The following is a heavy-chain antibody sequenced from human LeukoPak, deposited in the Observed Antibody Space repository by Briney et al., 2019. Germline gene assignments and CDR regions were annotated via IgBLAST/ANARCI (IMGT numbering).Heavy chain of an antibody. CDR1: GGSFSGYY. CDR3: AKSYYYGSGSYYNHDYFDY. V-gene: IGHV4-34*01. CDR2: INHSGST. D-gene: IGHD3-10*01. J-gene: IGHJ4*02. Sequence: SETLSLTCAVYGGSFSGYYWSWIRQPPGKGLEWIGEINHSGSTNYNPSLKSRVTISVDTSKNQFSLKLSSVTAADTAVYYCAKSYYYGSGSYYNHDYFDYWGQGTLVTVSS.